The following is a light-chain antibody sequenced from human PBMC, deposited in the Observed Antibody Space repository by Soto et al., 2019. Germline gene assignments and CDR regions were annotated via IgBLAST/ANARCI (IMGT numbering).Light chain of an antibody. J-gene: IGLJ1*01. CDR1: SSDAGAYDY. V-gene: IGLV2-14*03. CDR3: SSFTTSSTQV. CDR2: DVS. Sequence: QSALTQPASVSGSPGQSITISCTGTSSDAGAYDYVSWYQQHPGRVPKLMIYDVSNRPSGVSSRFSGSKSGNTASLTISGLQADDEADYFCSSFTTSSTQVFGTGTKVTVL.